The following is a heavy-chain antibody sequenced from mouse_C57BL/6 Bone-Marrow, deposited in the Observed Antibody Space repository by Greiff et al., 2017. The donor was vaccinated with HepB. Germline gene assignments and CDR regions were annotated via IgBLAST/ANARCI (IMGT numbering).Heavy chain of an antibody. D-gene: IGHD2-1*01. CDR1: GFNIKDDY. J-gene: IGHJ2*01. V-gene: IGHV14-4*01. CDR3: TFYGNYPYFHY. Sequence: EVQLQQSGAELVRPGASVKLSCTASGFNIKDDYMHWVKQRPEQGLEWIGWIDPENGDTEYASKFQGKATITADTSSNTAYLQLSSLTSEDTAVYYCTFYGNYPYFHYWGQGTTLTVSS. CDR2: IDPENGDT.